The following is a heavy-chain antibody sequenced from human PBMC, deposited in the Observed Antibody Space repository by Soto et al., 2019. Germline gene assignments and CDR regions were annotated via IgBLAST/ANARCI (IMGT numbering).Heavy chain of an antibody. CDR2: INAGNGNT. J-gene: IGHJ5*02. CDR3: AREGFDYGDYNWFDP. Sequence: QVQLVQSGAEVKKPGASVKVSCKASGYTFTSYAMHWVRQAPGQRLEWMGWINAGNGNTKYSQKFQGRVTITRDTCASTAYMELSSLRSEDTAVYYCAREGFDYGDYNWFDPWGQGTLVTVSS. D-gene: IGHD4-17*01. V-gene: IGHV1-3*01. CDR1: GYTFTSYA.